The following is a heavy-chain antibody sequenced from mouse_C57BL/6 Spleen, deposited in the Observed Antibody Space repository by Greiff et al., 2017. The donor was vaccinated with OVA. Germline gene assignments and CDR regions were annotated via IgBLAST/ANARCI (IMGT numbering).Heavy chain of an antibody. CDR3: ARSTGTWFAY. D-gene: IGHD4-1*02. J-gene: IGHJ3*01. Sequence: EVHLVESGPGLVKPSQSLSLTCSVTGYSITSGYYWNWIRQFPGNKLEWMGYISYDGSNNYNPSLKNRISITRDTSKNQFFLKLNSVTTEDTATYYCARSTGTWFAYWGQGTLVTVSA. CDR2: ISYDGSN. CDR1: GYSITSGYY. V-gene: IGHV3-6*01.